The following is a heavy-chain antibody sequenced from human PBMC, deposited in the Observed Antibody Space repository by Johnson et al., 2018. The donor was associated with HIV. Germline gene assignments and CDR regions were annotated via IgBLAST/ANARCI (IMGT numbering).Heavy chain of an antibody. CDR2: IYSGGST. CDR3: AKDRRCSSTGCYDAFDI. Sequence: VQLVESGGGLVQPGGSLRLSCAASGFPVSSNYMSWVRQAPGKGLEWVSVIYSGGSTYYADSVKGRFTISRDNSKSTLYLQMNSLRAEDTAVYYCAKDRRCSSTGCYDAFDIWGQGTMVTVSS. CDR1: GFPVSSNY. V-gene: IGHV3-66*01. D-gene: IGHD2-2*01. J-gene: IGHJ3*02.